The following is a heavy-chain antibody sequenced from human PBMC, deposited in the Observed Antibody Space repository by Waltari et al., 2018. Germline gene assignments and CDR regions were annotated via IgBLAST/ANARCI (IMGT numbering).Heavy chain of an antibody. V-gene: IGHV3-74*01. Sequence: EVHLAESGGGVVQPGGSLRLSCTGSGFRFGDYWMHWVRQAPGNGLEWVSRINVDGGYISYGDSVKGRFTISRDNAKNTVFLQLNSLRADDTAVYFCARKAGSGYPYGPFYYDNWGQGTLVTVSS. CDR3: ARKAGSGYPYGPFYYDN. J-gene: IGHJ4*02. D-gene: IGHD5-12*01. CDR1: GFRFGDYW. CDR2: INVDGGYI.